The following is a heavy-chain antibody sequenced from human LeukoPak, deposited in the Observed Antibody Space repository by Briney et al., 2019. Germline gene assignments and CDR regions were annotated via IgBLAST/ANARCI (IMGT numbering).Heavy chain of an antibody. J-gene: IGHJ4*02. CDR2: IYYSGST. Sequence: PSETLSLTCTVSGGSISSSSYYWGWIGRPPGKGLEWIGSIYYSGSTYYNPSLKSRATISVDTSKNQFSLKLSSVTGADTAVYYCARVATRPFDYWGQGTLVTVSS. CDR1: GGSISSSSYY. CDR3: ARVATRPFDY. V-gene: IGHV4-39*01. D-gene: IGHD1-26*01.